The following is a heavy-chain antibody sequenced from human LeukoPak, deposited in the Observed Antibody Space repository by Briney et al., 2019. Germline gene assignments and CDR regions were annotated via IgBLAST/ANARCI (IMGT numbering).Heavy chain of an antibody. V-gene: IGHV3-23*01. CDR1: GFTFNNYA. D-gene: IGHD3-22*01. CDR3: AKEENDYYDSSGYNPIDY. CDR2: ISGRGGTT. Sequence: GGSLRLSCAASGFTFNNYAMTWVRQAPRKGLEWVSSISGRGGTTDYADSVKGRFTISRDNSQNTLYLQMNSLRAEDTAVYYCAKEENDYYDSSGYNPIDYWGQGTLVTVSS. J-gene: IGHJ4*02.